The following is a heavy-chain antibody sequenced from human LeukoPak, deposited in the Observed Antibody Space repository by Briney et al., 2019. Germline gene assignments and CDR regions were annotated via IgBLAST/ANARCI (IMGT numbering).Heavy chain of an antibody. CDR1: GFNFNTYD. D-gene: IGHD1-26*01. J-gene: IGHJ4*02. Sequence: PGRSLRLSCAASGFNFNTYDMHWVRQAPGKGLEWVAVISYDARIKYYADSVKGRFTISRDNSENTLYLQMNSLGAEDTAVYYCAREGSGSYYLGPKDYWGQGTLVTVSS. CDR2: ISYDARIK. CDR3: AREGSGSYYLGPKDY. V-gene: IGHV3-30-3*01.